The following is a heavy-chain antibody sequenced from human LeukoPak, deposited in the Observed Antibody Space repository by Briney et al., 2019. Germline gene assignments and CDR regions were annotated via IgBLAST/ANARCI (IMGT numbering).Heavy chain of an antibody. D-gene: IGHD2-21*01. J-gene: IGHJ6*03. CDR2: ISDGGGST. CDR1: GFTFSSYD. V-gene: IGHV3-23*01. Sequence: PGGSLRLSCAASGFTFSSYDMSWVRQAPGKGLEWVSGISDGGGSTNYADSVKGRFTISRDNSKTTLYLQINSLRAEDTAVYYCARGGGAYPFYFCMDVWGKGPRLTVSS. CDR3: ARGGGAYPFYFCMDV.